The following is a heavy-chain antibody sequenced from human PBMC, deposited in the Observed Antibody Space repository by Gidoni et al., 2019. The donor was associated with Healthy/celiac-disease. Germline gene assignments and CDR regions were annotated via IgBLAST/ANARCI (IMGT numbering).Heavy chain of an antibody. D-gene: IGHD5-18*01. J-gene: IGHJ4*02. CDR3: AREGWGGYSFDY. V-gene: IGHV4-59*01. Sequence: QVQLQESGPGLVKPSATLSLTCTVSGGSISSYYWGWIRQPPGRGLGGIGYIYYSGSTNYNPSLKSRVTISVDTSKNQFSLKLSSVTAADPAVYYCAREGWGGYSFDYWGQGTLVTVSS. CDR2: IYYSGST. CDR1: GGSISSYY.